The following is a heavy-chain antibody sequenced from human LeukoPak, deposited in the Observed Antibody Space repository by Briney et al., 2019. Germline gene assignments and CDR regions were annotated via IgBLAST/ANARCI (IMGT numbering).Heavy chain of an antibody. CDR2: IYYSGST. CDR1: GGSISSGGSY. Sequence: SQTLSLTCTVSGGSISSGGSYWSWIRQHPGKGLEWIGYIYYSGSTYYNPSLKSRVTISVDTSKNQFSLKLSSVTAADTAVYYCARVNEVSSVAFDIWGQGTMVTVSS. CDR3: ARVNEVSSVAFDI. V-gene: IGHV4-31*03. J-gene: IGHJ3*02. D-gene: IGHD1-14*01.